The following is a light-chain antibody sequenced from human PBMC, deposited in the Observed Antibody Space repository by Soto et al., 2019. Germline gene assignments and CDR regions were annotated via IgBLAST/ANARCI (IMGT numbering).Light chain of an antibody. V-gene: IGKV1-39*01. CDR1: QSISSY. CDR3: QQSYSTSWT. CDR2: AAS. J-gene: IGKJ1*01. Sequence: DIQMTQSPSSLSASVGDRVTITCRASQSISSYLNWYQQKPGKAPKLLIYAASSLQSGVPSRFSGSGSGTDFTLTISSLQPEYFATYYCQQSYSTSWTFGQGTNGDIK.